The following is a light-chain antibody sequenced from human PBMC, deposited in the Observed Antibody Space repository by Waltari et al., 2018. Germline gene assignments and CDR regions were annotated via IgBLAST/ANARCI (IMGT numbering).Light chain of an antibody. Sequence: QLVLTQSPSASASLGASVKLTCTLSSGPSSKIIAWHQQQPEKGPRYLMKVNSDGSHSKGDEIPDRFSGSSSGAERYLTISSLQSEDEADYYCQTGGHGTWVFGGGTKLTVL. CDR1: SGPSSKI. CDR2: VNSDGSH. CDR3: QTGGHGTWV. J-gene: IGLJ3*02. V-gene: IGLV4-69*01.